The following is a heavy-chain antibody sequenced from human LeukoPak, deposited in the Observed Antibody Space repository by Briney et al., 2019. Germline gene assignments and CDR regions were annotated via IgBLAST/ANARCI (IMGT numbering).Heavy chain of an antibody. CDR2: ISSSSSYI. CDR3: ARERCYYGSGAFDY. Sequence: GGSLRLSCAASGFTFSSYSMNWVRQAPGKGLEWVSSISSSSSYIYYADSVKGRFTISRDNAKNSLYLQMNSLRAEDTAVYYCARERCYYGSGAFDYWGQGTLVTVSS. CDR1: GFTFSSYS. J-gene: IGHJ4*02. V-gene: IGHV3-21*01. D-gene: IGHD3-10*01.